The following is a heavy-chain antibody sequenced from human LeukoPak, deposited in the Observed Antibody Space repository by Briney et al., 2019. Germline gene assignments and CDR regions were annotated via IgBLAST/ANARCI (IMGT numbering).Heavy chain of an antibody. J-gene: IGHJ4*02. Sequence: SETLSLTCTVSGGSISSYYWSWIRQPPGKGLEWIGYIYYSGSTNYNPSLKSRVTISVDTSKNQLSLKLSSVTAADTAVYYCARAKSSSFLCDYWGQGTLVTVSS. CDR3: ARAKSSSFLCDY. CDR2: IYYSGST. D-gene: IGHD3-3*01. CDR1: GGSISSYY. V-gene: IGHV4-59*01.